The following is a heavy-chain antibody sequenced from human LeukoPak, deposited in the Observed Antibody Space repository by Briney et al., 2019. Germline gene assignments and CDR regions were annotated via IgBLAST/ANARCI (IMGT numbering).Heavy chain of an antibody. CDR3: ARDRAAAGRGDYYYYMDV. J-gene: IGHJ6*03. CDR1: GYSISSGYY. V-gene: IGHV4-38-2*02. Sequence: SETLSLTCTVSGYSISSGYYWGWIRQPPGKGLEWIGSIYHSGSTYYNPSLKSRVTISVDTSKNQFSLKLSSVTAADTAVYYCARDRAAAGRGDYYYYMDVWGKGTTVTVSS. D-gene: IGHD6-13*01. CDR2: IYHSGST.